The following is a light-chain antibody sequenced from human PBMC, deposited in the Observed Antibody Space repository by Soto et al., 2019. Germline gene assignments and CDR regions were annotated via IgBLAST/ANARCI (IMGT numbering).Light chain of an antibody. CDR1: QSVSSSY. CDR3: QPYGRSPPSWS. CDR2: GAS. J-gene: IGKJ1*01. V-gene: IGKV3-20*01. Sequence: ETVLTQSPGTLSLSPGERATLSCRASQSVSSSYLAWYQQKPGQSPRLCIYGASSRATGIPARFSGSGSGTFFTLTISRLEPENFAVYYCQPYGRSPPSWSFGQGTKVEIK.